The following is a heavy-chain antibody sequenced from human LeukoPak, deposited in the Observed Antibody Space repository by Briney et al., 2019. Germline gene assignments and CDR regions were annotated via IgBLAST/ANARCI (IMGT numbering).Heavy chain of an antibody. D-gene: IGHD2-15*01. Sequence: PSETLSLTCIVSGGSISSSIYYWAWVRQPPGKGLEWIGTVFYNGATQYSPSLRSRVTISIDTSTNQFSLKLTSVTAADTAVYYCAREPFPVVAATRYYFGYWGQGTLVTVSS. V-gene: IGHV4-39*07. CDR1: GGSISSSIYY. J-gene: IGHJ4*02. CDR2: VFYNGAT. CDR3: AREPFPVVAATRYYFGY.